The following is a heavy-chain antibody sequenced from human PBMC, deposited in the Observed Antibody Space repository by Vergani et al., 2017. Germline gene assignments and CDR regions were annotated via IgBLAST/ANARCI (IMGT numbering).Heavy chain of an antibody. D-gene: IGHD3-16*01. CDR3: AKHFRGWGIDY. CDR1: GFTLSNYD. Sequence: QVQLVESGGGVVQRGGSLRLSCATSGFTLSNYDTQWIRQGPGKGLEFVAFIQFDGSNQDYADSVKGRFTLSRDFSKNTLYLQMNSLRTDDTATYDCAKHFRGWGIDYWGQGTEVIVSS. CDR2: IQFDGSNQ. V-gene: IGHV3-30*02. J-gene: IGHJ4*02.